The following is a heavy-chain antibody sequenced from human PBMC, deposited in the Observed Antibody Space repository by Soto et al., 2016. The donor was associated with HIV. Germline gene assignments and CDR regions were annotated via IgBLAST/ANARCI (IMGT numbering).Heavy chain of an antibody. J-gene: IGHJ4*02. D-gene: IGHD6-25*01. CDR3: ARDRIAGGTFFDY. CDR1: GFTFSSYS. V-gene: IGHV3-48*01. CDR2: ISSSSSTI. Sequence: EVQLVESGGGLVQPGGSLRLSCAASGFTFSSYSMNWVRQAPGKGLEWVSYISSSSSTIYYADSVKGRFTISRDNAKNSLYLQMNSLRAEDTAVYYCARDRIAGGTFFDYWGQGTLVTVSS.